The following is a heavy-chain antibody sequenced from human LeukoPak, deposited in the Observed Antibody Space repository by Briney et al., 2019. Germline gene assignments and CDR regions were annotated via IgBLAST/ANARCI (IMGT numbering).Heavy chain of an antibody. CDR2: KKEDGTEK. CDR3: VRESRPGGAMGLYHNLDY. D-gene: IGHD1-1*01. J-gene: IGHJ4*02. V-gene: IGHV3-7*01. Sequence: QPEGSLRLSCAGSGFTFSDFWMTWVRQTPGKGLEWVANKKEDGTEKNLVDSVKGRFTISRDNTKNLLFLEMNNLRGDDTAIYYCVRESRPGGAMGLYHNLDYWGQGTLVAVSS. CDR1: GFTFSDFW.